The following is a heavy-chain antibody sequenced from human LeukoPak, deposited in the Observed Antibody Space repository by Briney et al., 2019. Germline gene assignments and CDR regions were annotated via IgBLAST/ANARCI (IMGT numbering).Heavy chain of an antibody. J-gene: IGHJ4*02. D-gene: IGHD3-9*01. Sequence: PGGSLRLSCAASGFIFSDHGMHWVRQAPGKGLEWVAVISHDESQTKYGDSVRGRFTISRDNSKNTLYLQMNSLKTEDTAVYYCTTDPAQMFGDILTGRTPYYWGQGTLVTVSS. CDR2: ISHDESQT. CDR3: TTDPAQMFGDILTGRTPYY. V-gene: IGHV3-30*03. CDR1: GFIFSDHG.